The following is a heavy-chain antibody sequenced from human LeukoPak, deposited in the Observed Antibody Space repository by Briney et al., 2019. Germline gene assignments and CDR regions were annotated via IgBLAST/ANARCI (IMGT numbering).Heavy chain of an antibody. V-gene: IGHV3-30*04. CDR2: ISYDGSNK. J-gene: IGHJ6*04. D-gene: IGHD2-2*01. CDR1: GFIFSSYA. CDR3: AREVVPAARYPYGMDV. Sequence: GRSLRLSCAASGFIFSSYAMHWVRQAPGKGLEWVAVISYDGSNKYYADSVKGRFTISRDNSKNTLYLQMNSLRAEDTAVYYCAREVVPAARYPYGMDVWGKGTTVTVSS.